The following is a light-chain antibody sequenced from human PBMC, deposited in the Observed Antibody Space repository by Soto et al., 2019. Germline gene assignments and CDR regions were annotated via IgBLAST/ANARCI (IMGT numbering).Light chain of an antibody. CDR2: GNS. Sequence: QSVLTQPPSVSGAPGQRVTISCTGSSSNIGAGYDVHWYQQLPGTAPKLLIYGNSNRPSVVPDRFSGSKSGTSASLAITGIQAEDEADYYCQSYDSSLSGSVFGGGTKVTVL. V-gene: IGLV1-40*01. J-gene: IGLJ3*02. CDR1: SSNIGAGYD. CDR3: QSYDSSLSGSV.